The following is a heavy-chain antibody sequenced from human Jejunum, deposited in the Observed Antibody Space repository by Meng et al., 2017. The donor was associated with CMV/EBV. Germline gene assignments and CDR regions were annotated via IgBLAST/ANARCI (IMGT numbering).Heavy chain of an antibody. Sequence: DMNWVSQAAGRGMEWGACIAKDETYINNAACVKGRFAISRDNSRDMLSIHMSSLRPEETTVYYFAKDWRIFGIAVVSIEALKNVWGQGTTVTVSS. CDR3: AKDWRIFGIAVVSIEALKNV. D-gene: IGHD6-19*01. V-gene: IGHV3-30*02. CDR2: IAKDETYI. J-gene: IGHJ6*02. CDR1: D.